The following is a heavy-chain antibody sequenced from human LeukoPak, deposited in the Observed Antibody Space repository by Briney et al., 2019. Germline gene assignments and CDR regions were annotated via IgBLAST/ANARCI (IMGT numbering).Heavy chain of an antibody. J-gene: IGHJ3*02. D-gene: IGHD3-16*02. CDR3: ARWSSDYVWGSYRHTSFDAFDI. CDR2: ISYDGSNK. Sequence: PGRSLRLSCAASGFTFSSYATHWVRQAPGKGLEWVAVISYDGSNKYYADSVKGRFTISRDNSKNTLYLQMNSLRAEDTAVYYCARWSSDYVWGSYRHTSFDAFDIWGQGTMVTVSS. V-gene: IGHV3-30*04. CDR1: GFTFSSYA.